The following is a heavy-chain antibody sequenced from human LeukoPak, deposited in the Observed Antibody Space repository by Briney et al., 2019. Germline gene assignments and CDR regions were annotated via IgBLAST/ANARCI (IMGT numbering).Heavy chain of an antibody. J-gene: IGHJ4*02. CDR2: ISPSGSSA. V-gene: IGHV3-11*03. CDR1: GFTFSDYY. D-gene: IGHD6-6*01. Sequence: PGRSLRLSCAASGFTFSDYYMSWIRQAPGKGLEWMSYISPSGSSANYADSMKGRFTISRDNAKNSLYLEVNSLTAEDTAVYYCAAAAPGHYYFDYWGQGTLVSVSS. CDR3: AAAAPGHYYFDY.